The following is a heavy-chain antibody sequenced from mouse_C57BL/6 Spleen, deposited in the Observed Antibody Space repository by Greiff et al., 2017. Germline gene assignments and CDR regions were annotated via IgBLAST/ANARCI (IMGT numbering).Heavy chain of an antibody. J-gene: IGHJ3*01. CDR2: IYPSDSET. D-gene: IGHD3-2*02. CDR1: GYTFTSYW. CDR3: AREAAQAPWFAY. Sequence: QVQLQQPGAELVRPGSSVKLSCKASGYTFTSYWMDWVKQRPGQGLEWIGNIYPSDSETHYNQKFKDKATLTVDKSSSTAYMQHSSLTSEDSAVYYCAREAAQAPWFAYWGQGTLVTVSA. V-gene: IGHV1-61*01.